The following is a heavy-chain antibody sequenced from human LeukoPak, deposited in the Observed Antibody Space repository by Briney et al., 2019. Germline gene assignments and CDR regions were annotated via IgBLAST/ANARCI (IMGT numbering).Heavy chain of an antibody. CDR3: ASPLIVGATTGYFDY. J-gene: IGHJ4*02. CDR1: GFTFSSYA. D-gene: IGHD1-26*01. V-gene: IGHV3-30-3*01. Sequence: GRTLRLSCAASGFTFSSYAMHWVRQAPGKGLEWEAVISYDGSNKYYADSVKGRFTISRDNSKNTLYLQMNSLRAEDTAVYYCASPLIVGATTGYFDYWGQGTLVTVSS. CDR2: ISYDGSNK.